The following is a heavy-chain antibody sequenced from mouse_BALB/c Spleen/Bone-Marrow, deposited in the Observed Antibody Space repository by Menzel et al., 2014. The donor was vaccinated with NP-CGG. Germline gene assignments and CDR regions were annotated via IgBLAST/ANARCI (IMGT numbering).Heavy chain of an antibody. J-gene: IGHJ4*01. CDR2: INPTTGYT. V-gene: IGHV1-7*01. CDR3: ARSTGAMDY. D-gene: IGHD3-2*01. CDR1: GYTFTTYW. Sequence: QVQLQQSGAELAKPGASVKMSCKASGYTFTTYWMHWVKQRPGQGLEWFGFINPTTGYTECNQNFKDKASLTADKSSSTAYMQLSSLTSGDSAVYYCARSTGAMDYWGQGTSVTVSS.